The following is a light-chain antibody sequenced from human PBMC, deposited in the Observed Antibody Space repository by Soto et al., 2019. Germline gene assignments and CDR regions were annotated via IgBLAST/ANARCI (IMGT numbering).Light chain of an antibody. V-gene: IGLV2-14*01. Sequence: QSALTQPASVSGSPEQSITISCTGTSSDVGGYTYVSWYQQHPGKAPKLMIYDVSNRPSGVSNRFSGSKSGNTASLTISGLHAEDEADYYCTSYTSSSTYVFGTGTKLTVL. CDR2: DVS. CDR3: TSYTSSSTYV. J-gene: IGLJ1*01. CDR1: SSDVGGYTY.